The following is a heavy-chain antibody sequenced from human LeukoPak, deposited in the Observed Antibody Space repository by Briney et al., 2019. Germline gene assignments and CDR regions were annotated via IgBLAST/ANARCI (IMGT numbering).Heavy chain of an antibody. CDR3: AKDPTYYDFWSGPQGY. CDR2: IRYDGSNK. J-gene: IGHJ4*02. D-gene: IGHD3-3*01. Sequence: SCKASGYTFTSYYMHWVRQAPGQGLEWMAFIRYDGSNKYYADSVKGRFTISRDNSKNTLYLQMNSLRAEDTAVYYCAKDPTYYDFWSGPQGYWGQGTLVTVSS. V-gene: IGHV3-30*02. CDR1: GYTFTSYY.